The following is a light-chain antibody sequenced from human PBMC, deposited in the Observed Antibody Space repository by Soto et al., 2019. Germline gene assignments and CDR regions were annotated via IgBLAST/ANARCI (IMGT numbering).Light chain of an antibody. V-gene: IGKV3-20*01. CDR3: QQYGGSPRT. CDR1: QSVSSTY. J-gene: IGKJ5*01. Sequence: EIVLTQSPGTLSLSPGERVTLSCRASQSVSSTYLAWYQQKPGQAPGLLIYGASSRATGIPDRFSGSGSGTGFTLTISRLEPEDFAVYYCQQYGGSPRTFGQGTRLETK. CDR2: GAS.